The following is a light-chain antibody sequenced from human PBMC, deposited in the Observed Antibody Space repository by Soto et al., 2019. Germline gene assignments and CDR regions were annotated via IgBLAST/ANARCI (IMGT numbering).Light chain of an antibody. Sequence: IHLTQSPSSLSASVVDIVTITFLASQGISTLLAWYQQKPGEAPKLLIYKASTLKSGVPSRFSGSGSGTEFTLTISSLQPDDFATYYCQHYNSYSEAFGQGTKVDIK. CDR2: KAS. V-gene: IGKV1-5*03. CDR1: QGISTL. CDR3: QHYNSYSEA. J-gene: IGKJ1*01.